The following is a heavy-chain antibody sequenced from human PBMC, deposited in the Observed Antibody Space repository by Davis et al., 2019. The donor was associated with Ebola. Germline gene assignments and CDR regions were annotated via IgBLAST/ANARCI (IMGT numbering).Heavy chain of an antibody. D-gene: IGHD1-20*01. CDR1: GYTFTRYW. Sequence: GESLKISCKASGYTFTRYWIVWVRQEPGKGLEWLGLIYTGDSDTRYSPSFRGQVTISADKSIRTAYLQWSSLKASDTAIYFCASLRRTITGMDDGFDMWGQGTMVTVSS. CDR3: ASLRRTITGMDDGFDM. CDR2: IYTGDSDT. J-gene: IGHJ3*02. V-gene: IGHV5-51*01.